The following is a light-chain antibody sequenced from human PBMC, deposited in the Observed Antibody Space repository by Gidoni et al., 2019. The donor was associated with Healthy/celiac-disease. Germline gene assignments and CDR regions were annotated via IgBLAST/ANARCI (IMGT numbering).Light chain of an antibody. J-gene: IGKJ1*01. V-gene: IGKV3-15*01. CDR3: QQYNNWHT. CDR1: QSVSSN. CDR2: GAS. Sequence: EIVMTQSPATLSVSPGERATLSCRASQSVSSNLAWYQQKPGQAPRLLIYGASIRATGIPARFSGSGSGTEFTLTISSLQSEDFAVYYCQQYNNWHTFGQGTKVEIK.